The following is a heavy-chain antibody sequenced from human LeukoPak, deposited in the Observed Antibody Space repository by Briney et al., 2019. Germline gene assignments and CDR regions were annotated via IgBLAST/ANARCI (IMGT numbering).Heavy chain of an antibody. CDR2: IYYSGST. CDR3: ARERRYYYDSSGPNAFDI. CDR1: GGSIRSYY. D-gene: IGHD3-22*01. V-gene: IGHV4-59*01. J-gene: IGHJ3*02. Sequence: SETLSLTCTVSGGSIRSYYWSWIRQPPGKGLEWIGYIYYSGSTNYNPSRKSRVTISVDTSKNQFSLKLSSVTAADTAVYYCARERRYYYDSSGPNAFDIWGQGTMVTVSS.